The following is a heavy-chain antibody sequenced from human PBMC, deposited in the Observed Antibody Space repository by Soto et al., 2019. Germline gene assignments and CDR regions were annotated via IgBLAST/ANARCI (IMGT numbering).Heavy chain of an antibody. J-gene: IGHJ4*02. CDR1: GGTFSSYA. D-gene: IGHD3-3*01. CDR3: ARDPLEDGITIFGVALDY. CDR2: IIPIFGTA. Sequence: ASVKVSCKASGGTFSSYAISWVRQAPGQGLEWMGGIIPIFGTANYAQKFQGRVTITADESTSTAYMELSSLRSEDTAVYYCARDPLEDGITIFGVALDYWGQGTLVTVSS. V-gene: IGHV1-69*13.